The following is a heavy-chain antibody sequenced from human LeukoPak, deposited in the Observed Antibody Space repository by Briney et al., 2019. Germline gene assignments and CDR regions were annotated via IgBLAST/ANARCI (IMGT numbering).Heavy chain of an antibody. CDR3: ARDRGTWNDDGFDY. J-gene: IGHJ4*02. Sequence: ASVKVSCKASGYTLTGYYMHWVRQAPGQGLEWMGWINPNSGGTNYAQKFQGRVTMTRDTSISTAYMELSRLRSDDTAVYFCARDRGTWNDDGFDYWGQGTLVTVSS. CDR2: INPNSGGT. V-gene: IGHV1-2*02. D-gene: IGHD1-1*01. CDR1: GYTLTGYY.